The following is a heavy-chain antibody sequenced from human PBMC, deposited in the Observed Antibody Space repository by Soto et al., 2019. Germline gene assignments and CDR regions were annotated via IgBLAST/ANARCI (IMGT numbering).Heavy chain of an antibody. J-gene: IGHJ5*02. Sequence: SETLSLTCTVSGGSISSYYWSWIRLPPGKGLEWIGYIYYSGSTNYNPSLKSRVTISVDTSKNQFSLKLSSVTAADTAVYYCARYSGYLNWFDPWGQGTLVTVSS. CDR3: ARYSGYLNWFDP. CDR2: IYYSGST. D-gene: IGHD5-12*01. V-gene: IGHV4-59*01. CDR1: GGSISSYY.